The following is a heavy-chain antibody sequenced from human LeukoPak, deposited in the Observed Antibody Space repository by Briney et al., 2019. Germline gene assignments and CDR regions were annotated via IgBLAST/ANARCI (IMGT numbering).Heavy chain of an antibody. CDR1: GYNFTSNY. CDR3: ARESLDYGDSNASLDY. J-gene: IGHJ4*02. D-gene: IGHD4-17*01. CDR2: INPNSGCT. Sequence: VASVMIFCKASGYNFTSNYMHWLRQATGQGLVWMGWINPNSGCTTYSQKFQGRVTMTSDTSISTAYMELSRLRSDDTAVYYCARESLDYGDSNASLDYWGQGTLVTVSS. V-gene: IGHV1-2*02.